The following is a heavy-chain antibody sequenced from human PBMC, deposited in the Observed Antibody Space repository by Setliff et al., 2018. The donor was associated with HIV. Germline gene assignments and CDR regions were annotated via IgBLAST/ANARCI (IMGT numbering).Heavy chain of an antibody. V-gene: IGHV3-21*01. J-gene: IGHJ4*02. CDR1: GFTFTDYT. CDR2: ITSGSTYV. D-gene: IGHD6-19*01. CDR3: ARLSAVTTIDY. Sequence: PGGSLRLSCAASGFTFTDYTMNWVRQAPGKGLEWVSSITSGSTYVNYADSVKGRFSISRDNSKNSLYLQMISLRAEDTALYYCARLSAVTTIDYWGQGTLVTVSS.